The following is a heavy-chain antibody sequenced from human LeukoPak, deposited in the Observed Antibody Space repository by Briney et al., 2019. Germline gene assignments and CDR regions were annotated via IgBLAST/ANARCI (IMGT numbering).Heavy chain of an antibody. CDR3: ARLGDPGGATAYYYYYYGMDV. J-gene: IGHJ6*02. CDR1: GFTFSDYY. CDR2: ISSSGSTI. D-gene: IGHD3-16*01. V-gene: IGHV3-11*01. Sequence: PGGSLRLSCAASGFTFSDYYMSWIRQAPGKGLEWVSYISSSGSTIYYADSVKGRFTISRDNAKNSLYLQMNSLRAEDTAVYYCARLGDPGGATAYYYYYYGMDVWGQGTTVTVSS.